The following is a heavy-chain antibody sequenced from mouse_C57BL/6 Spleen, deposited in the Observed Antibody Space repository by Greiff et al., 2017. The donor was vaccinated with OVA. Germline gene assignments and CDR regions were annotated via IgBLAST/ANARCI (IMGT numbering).Heavy chain of an antibody. J-gene: IGHJ3*01. CDR1: GYTFTSYW. CDR3: ARNGWTGAGRGPWFAY. CDR2: IDPSDSYT. D-gene: IGHD1-1*01. Sequence: VQLQQSGAELVKPGASVKLSCKASGYTFTSYWMQWVKQRPGQGLEWIGEIDPSDSYTNYNQKFKGKATLTVDTSSSTAYMQLSSLTSEDSAVDYCARNGWTGAGRGPWFAYWGQGTLVTVSA. V-gene: IGHV1-50*01.